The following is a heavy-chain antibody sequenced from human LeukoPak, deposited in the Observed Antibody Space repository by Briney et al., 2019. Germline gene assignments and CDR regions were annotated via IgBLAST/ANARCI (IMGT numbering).Heavy chain of an antibody. CDR2: ISSSGSTI. V-gene: IGHV3-48*03. D-gene: IGHD3-10*01. CDR3: ARGGMVRGVITIYYYYYMDV. J-gene: IGHJ6*03. Sequence: GGSLRLSCAASGFTFSSYEMNWVRQAPGKGLEWVSYISSSGSTIYYADSVKGRSTISRDNAKNSLYLQMNSLRAEDTAVYYCARGGMVRGVITIYYYYYMDVWGKGTTVTVSS. CDR1: GFTFSSYE.